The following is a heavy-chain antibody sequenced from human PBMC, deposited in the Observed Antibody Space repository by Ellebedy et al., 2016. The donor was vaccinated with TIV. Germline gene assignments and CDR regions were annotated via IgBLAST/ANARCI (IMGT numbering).Heavy chain of an antibody. V-gene: IGHV1-8*03. CDR1: GYTFANYD. CDR3: AGVVAAAGGFYFNNGMDI. Sequence: ASVKVSCKASGYTFANYDINWVRQAAGQGLEWMGWMSPDSGDTVYTQKFQGRVTFTRDTSITTAYMDLSSLRSEDTAVYYCAGVVAAAGGFYFNNGMDIWGQGTTVTVSS. D-gene: IGHD6-13*01. CDR2: MSPDSGDT. J-gene: IGHJ6*02.